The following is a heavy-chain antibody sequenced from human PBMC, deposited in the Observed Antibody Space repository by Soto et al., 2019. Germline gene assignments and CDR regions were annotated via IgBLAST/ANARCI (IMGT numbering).Heavy chain of an antibody. J-gene: IGHJ4*02. CDR1: GFTFASYA. CDR3: GKVMTDYSKAVGDD. Sequence: GSLRLSCATSGFTFASYAMTWVRQAPGKGLEWVSSITTGGINTHYADFVRGRFTISRDNSKNTVYLEMKTLSAEDTAVYYCGKVMTDYSKAVGDDWGQGTLATVSS. CDR2: ITTGGINT. V-gene: IGHV3-23*01. D-gene: IGHD4-4*01.